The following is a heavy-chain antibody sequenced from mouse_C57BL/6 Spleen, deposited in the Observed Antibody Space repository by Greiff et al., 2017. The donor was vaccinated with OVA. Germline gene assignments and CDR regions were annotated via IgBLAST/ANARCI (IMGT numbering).Heavy chain of an antibody. Sequence: EVMLVESGGGLVQSGRSLRLSCATSGFTFSDFYMEWVRQAPGKGLEWIAASRNKANDYTTEYSASVKGRFIVSRDTSQSILYLQMNALRAEDTAIYYCAREYDGYYGYFDVWGTGTTVTVSS. J-gene: IGHJ1*03. V-gene: IGHV7-1*01. D-gene: IGHD2-3*01. CDR1: GFTFSDFY. CDR2: SRNKANDYTT. CDR3: AREYDGYYGYFDV.